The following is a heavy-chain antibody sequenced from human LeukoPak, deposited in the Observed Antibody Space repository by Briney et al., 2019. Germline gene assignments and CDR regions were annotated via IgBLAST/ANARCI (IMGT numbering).Heavy chain of an antibody. J-gene: IGHJ4*02. CDR1: GGSISSYY. CDR3: ARGGYDILTGYYPQYYFDY. CDR2: IYYSGST. D-gene: IGHD3-9*01. Sequence: SETLSLTCTVSGGSISSYYWSWIRQPPGKGLEWIGYIYYSGSTNYNPSLKSRVTISVDTSKNQFSLKLSSVTAADTAVYYCARGGYDILTGYYPQYYFDYWGQGTLVTVSS. V-gene: IGHV4-59*01.